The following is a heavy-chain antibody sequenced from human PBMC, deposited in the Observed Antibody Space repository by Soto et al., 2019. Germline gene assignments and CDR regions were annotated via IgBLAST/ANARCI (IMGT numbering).Heavy chain of an antibody. CDR2: INAVNGHT. D-gene: IGHD6-19*01. CDR1: GYIFTTYA. Sequence: GASVKVSCKASGYIFTTYAMHWVRQAPGQRLEWMGWINAVNGHTNYAQKFQGRVTITADKSTSTAYMELSSLRSEDTAVYYCARRHSSGYQYFQHWGQGTLVTVSS. V-gene: IGHV1-3*01. CDR3: ARRHSSGYQYFQH. J-gene: IGHJ1*01.